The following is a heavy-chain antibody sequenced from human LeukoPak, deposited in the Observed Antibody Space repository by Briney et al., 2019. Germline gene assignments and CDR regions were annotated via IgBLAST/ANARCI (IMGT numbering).Heavy chain of an antibody. J-gene: IGHJ6*02. D-gene: IGHD5-18*01. V-gene: IGHV4-4*07. CDR1: GVSISSYY. CDR3: ARAPDVDTAIGFYGMDV. CDR2: IYISGST. Sequence: PSETLSLTCTVSGVSISSYYWSWIRQPAGKGLEWIGRIYISGSTNYNPSLKSRVTMSVDTSRNQFSLKLSSVTAADTAVYYCARAPDVDTAIGFYGMDVWGQGTTVTVSS.